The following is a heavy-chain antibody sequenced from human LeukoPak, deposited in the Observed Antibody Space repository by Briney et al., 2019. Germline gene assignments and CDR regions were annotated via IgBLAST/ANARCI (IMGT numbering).Heavy chain of an antibody. D-gene: IGHD3-3*01. J-gene: IGHJ6*03. Sequence: GGSLRLSCAASGFTFSSYSMNWVRQAPGKGLEWVSSINSSSSYIYYADSVKGRFTISRDNAKNSLYLQMNSLRAEDTAVYYCARDHYDFWSGYPENYYYMDVWGKGTTVTVSS. CDR1: GFTFSSYS. CDR2: INSSSSYI. V-gene: IGHV3-21*01. CDR3: ARDHYDFWSGYPENYYYMDV.